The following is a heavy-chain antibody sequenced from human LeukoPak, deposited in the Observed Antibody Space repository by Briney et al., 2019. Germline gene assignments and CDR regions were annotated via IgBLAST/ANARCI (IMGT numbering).Heavy chain of an antibody. CDR1: KFTFNNYA. J-gene: IGHJ3*02. Sequence: GGSLGLSCLAPKFTFNNYAMTWVRQAPGKGLEWVAVISYDGSNKDYADSVKGRFTISRDNTKNTLFLQMNSLGAEDTAVYYCAKEVRGDAFDIWGQGTMVTVSS. V-gene: IGHV3-30*18. D-gene: IGHD3-16*01. CDR2: ISYDGSNK. CDR3: AKEVRGDAFDI.